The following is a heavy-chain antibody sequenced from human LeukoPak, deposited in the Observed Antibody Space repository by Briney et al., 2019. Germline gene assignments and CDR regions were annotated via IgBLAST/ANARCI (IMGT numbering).Heavy chain of an antibody. V-gene: IGHV1-8*01. Sequence: ASVKFSCKASGYTFTSYDINWVRQATGQGLEWMGWMNPNSGNTGYAQKLQGRVTMTRNTSISTAYMELSSLRSEDTAVYYCARGGYDSSGYYGYYFDYWGQGTLVTVSS. D-gene: IGHD3-22*01. CDR3: ARGGYDSSGYYGYYFDY. CDR2: MNPNSGNT. J-gene: IGHJ4*02. CDR1: GYTFTSYD.